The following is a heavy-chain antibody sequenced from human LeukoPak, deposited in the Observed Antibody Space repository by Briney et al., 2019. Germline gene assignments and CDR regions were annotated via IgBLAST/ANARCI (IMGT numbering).Heavy chain of an antibody. CDR3: ARLRSGRIQTIDY. J-gene: IGHJ4*02. Sequence: GESLKISFKGSGSSFTSYWIGWVRRRPGKGLEWMGIIYPRYSDTTYSPSFQGQVPISADKSISTAYLQWSSLKASDTAMYYCARLRSGRIQTIDYWGQGTLVTVSS. CDR2: IYPRYSDT. CDR1: GSSFTSYW. D-gene: IGHD2-15*01. V-gene: IGHV5-51*01.